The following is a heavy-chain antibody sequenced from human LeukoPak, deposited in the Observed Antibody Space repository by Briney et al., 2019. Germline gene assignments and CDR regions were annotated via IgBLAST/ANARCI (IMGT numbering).Heavy chain of an antibody. CDR3: VKDSEMAPKWGALDY. CDR2: INSDGHRT. D-gene: IGHD5-24*01. J-gene: IGHJ4*02. V-gene: IGHV3-64D*06. CDR1: GFTFSIYG. Sequence: GGSLRLSCSASGFTFSIYGLYWVRQAPGKGLEFVSAINSDGHRTYYADSVKGRFTISRDNSKNTLHLQMSSLRAEDTAVYYCVKDSEMAPKWGALDYWGQGTPVTVSS.